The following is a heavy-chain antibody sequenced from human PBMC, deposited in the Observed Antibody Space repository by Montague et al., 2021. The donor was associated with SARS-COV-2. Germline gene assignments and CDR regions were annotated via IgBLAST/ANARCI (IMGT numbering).Heavy chain of an antibody. Sequence: TLSLTCTVSGGSISSGGYYWSWIRQHPGKGLEWIGYIYYSGSTYYNPSLKNRLTISVDTSKNRFSLKLSSVTAADTAMYYCARAGVVVPTTRNWFNPWGQGTLVTVSS. CDR1: GGSISSGGYY. J-gene: IGHJ5*02. V-gene: IGHV4-31*03. CDR2: IYYSGST. CDR3: ARAGVVVPTTRNWFNP. D-gene: IGHD2-2*01.